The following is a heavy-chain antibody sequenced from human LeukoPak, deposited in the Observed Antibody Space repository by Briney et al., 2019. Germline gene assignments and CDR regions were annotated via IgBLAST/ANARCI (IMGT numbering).Heavy chain of an antibody. Sequence: SETLSLTCTVSGGSVSNYYWNWIRQPAGKGLEWIGPIHTSGSTNYNPSLKSRLTVSVDTSKSQFSLKLTSVTAADTAVYYCARDQGSGWYEEWGQGTLVTVSS. CDR1: GGSVSNYY. D-gene: IGHD6-19*01. J-gene: IGHJ4*02. V-gene: IGHV4-4*07. CDR2: IHTSGST. CDR3: ARDQGSGWYEE.